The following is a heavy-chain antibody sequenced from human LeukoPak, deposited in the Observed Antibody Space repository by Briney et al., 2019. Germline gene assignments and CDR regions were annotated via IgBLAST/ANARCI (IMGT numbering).Heavy chain of an antibody. J-gene: IGHJ5*02. D-gene: IGHD4-11*01. CDR2: FDPEGGET. CDR3: ATSRGFNDYSNYGTTGRFDP. V-gene: IGHV1-24*01. Sequence: ASVKVSCKVSGYTLTELSMHWVRQAPGKGLEWMGGFDPEGGETIYAQKFQGRVTMTEDTSTDTAYMELSSLRSEDTAVYYCATSRGFNDYSNYGTTGRFDPWGQGTLVTVSS. CDR1: GYTLTELS.